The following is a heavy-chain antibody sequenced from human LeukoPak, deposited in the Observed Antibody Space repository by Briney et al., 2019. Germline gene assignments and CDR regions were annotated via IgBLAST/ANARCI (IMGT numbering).Heavy chain of an antibody. J-gene: IGHJ3*02. Sequence: GASVKVSCKASGYTFTGYYMHWVRQAPGQGLEWMGRINPNSGGTNYAQKFQGRVTMTRDTSISTAYMELSRLRSDDTAVYYCARVRCLEWFHDAFDIWGQGTMVTVSS. CDR1: GYTFTGYY. D-gene: IGHD3-3*01. CDR3: ARVRCLEWFHDAFDI. CDR2: INPNSGGT. V-gene: IGHV1-2*06.